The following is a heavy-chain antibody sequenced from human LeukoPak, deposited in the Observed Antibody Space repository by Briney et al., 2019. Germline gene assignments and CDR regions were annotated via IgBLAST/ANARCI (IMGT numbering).Heavy chain of an antibody. J-gene: IGHJ3*02. CDR3: ASLPCYYDSSGDAFDI. V-gene: IGHV3-48*03. D-gene: IGHD3-22*01. CDR2: ISSSGSTI. Sequence: GGSLRLSCAASGFTFSSYEMNWVRQAPGKGLEWVSYISSSGSTIYYADSVKGRFTISRDNAKNSLYLQMNSLRAEDTAVYYCASLPCYYDSSGDAFDIWGQGTMVTVSS. CDR1: GFTFSSYE.